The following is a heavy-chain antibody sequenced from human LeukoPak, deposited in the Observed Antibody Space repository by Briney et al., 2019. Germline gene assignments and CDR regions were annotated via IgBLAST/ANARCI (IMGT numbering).Heavy chain of an antibody. D-gene: IGHD1-7*01. CDR1: GFTFSSYW. Sequence: GGSLRLSCAASGFTFSSYWMHWVRRAPGKGLVWVSRINGDGSDTSYADSVRGRFTISRDNAKNTLFLQMNSLRAEDTAVYYCVRDPPEREELFDYWGQGTLVTVSS. V-gene: IGHV3-74*01. CDR2: INGDGSDT. J-gene: IGHJ4*02. CDR3: VRDPPEREELFDY.